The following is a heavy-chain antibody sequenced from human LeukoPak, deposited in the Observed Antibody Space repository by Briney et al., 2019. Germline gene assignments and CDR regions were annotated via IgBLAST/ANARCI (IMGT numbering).Heavy chain of an antibody. Sequence: ASVKVSCKASGYTFTSYDINWVRQAPGQGLEWMGGIIPIFGTANYAQKFQGRVTITADESTSTAYMELSSLRSEDTAVYYCARGRYSSSINSMDVWGQGTTVTVSS. V-gene: IGHV1-69*01. D-gene: IGHD6-6*01. CDR1: GYTFTSYD. CDR2: IIPIFGTA. CDR3: ARGRYSSSINSMDV. J-gene: IGHJ6*02.